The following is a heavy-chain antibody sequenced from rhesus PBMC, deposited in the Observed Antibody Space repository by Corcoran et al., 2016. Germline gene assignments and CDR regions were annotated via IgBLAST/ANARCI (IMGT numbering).Heavy chain of an antibody. CDR2: IIPLFGTT. Sequence: QVQLVQSGAEVKKPGASVKVSCKASGFTFGSYAINWVRQAPGQGLELMGVIIPLFGTTNNAEQFQGRVTITADTSTRPSYMGLSSLRSEDTAVYYCARSLPVLQFLDWLLSYGLDSWGQGVVVTVSS. CDR1: GFTFGSYA. J-gene: IGHJ6*01. CDR3: ARSLPVLQFLDWLLSYGLDS. D-gene: IGHD3-3*01. V-gene: IGHV1-198*02.